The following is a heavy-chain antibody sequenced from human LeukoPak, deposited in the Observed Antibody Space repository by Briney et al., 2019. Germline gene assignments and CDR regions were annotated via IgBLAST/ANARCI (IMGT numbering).Heavy chain of an antibody. CDR1: GFTFSSYG. J-gene: IGHJ5*02. Sequence: GGSLRLSCAASGFTFSSYGMHWVRQAPGKGLEWVAVIWYDGSNKYYADSVKGRFTISRDNSKNTLYLQMNSLRAEDTAVYYCARESDLAMVRGVLTWYNWFDPWGQGTLVTVSS. D-gene: IGHD3-10*01. CDR2: IWYDGSNK. CDR3: ARESDLAMVRGVLTWYNWFDP. V-gene: IGHV3-33*01.